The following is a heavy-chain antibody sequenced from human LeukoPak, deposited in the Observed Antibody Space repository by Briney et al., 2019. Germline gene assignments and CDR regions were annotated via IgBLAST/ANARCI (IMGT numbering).Heavy chain of an antibody. CDR3: ARGGNWFDP. V-gene: IGHV3-21*01. CDR2: VTGSSSFI. CDR1: GFTFSSYS. Sequence: GGSLRLSCAASGFTFSSYSMNWVRQAPGKGLEWVSSVTGSSSFIYYADSVKGRFISSRDNAKNSLYLQMNSLRVDDTAVYYCARGGNWFDPWGQGTLVTVSS. J-gene: IGHJ5*02.